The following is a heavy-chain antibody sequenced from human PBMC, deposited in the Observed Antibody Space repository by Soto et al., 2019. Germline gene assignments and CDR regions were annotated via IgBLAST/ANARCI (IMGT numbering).Heavy chain of an antibody. CDR1: GYRLSTFL. D-gene: IGHD1-26*01. Sequence: RGSLKIFRKGFGYRLSTFLLSWVRQMPGKGLEWMGRIDPSDSYTNYSPSFQGHVTISADKSISTAYLQWSSLKASDTAMYYCARHSLDVWGQGTTVTVSS. CDR3: ARHSLDV. V-gene: IGHV5-10-1*01. CDR2: IDPSDSYT. J-gene: IGHJ6*02.